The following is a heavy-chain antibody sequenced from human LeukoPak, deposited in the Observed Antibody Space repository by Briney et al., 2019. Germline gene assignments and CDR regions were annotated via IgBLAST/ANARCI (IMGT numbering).Heavy chain of an antibody. J-gene: IGHJ6*03. Sequence: GGSLRLSCAASGFTFSSYSMNWVRQAPGKGLEWVSYISSSSSTIYYADSVKGRFTISRDNAKNSLYLQMNSLRAEDTAVYYCARDSPQASILEWLSPYYYYMDVWGKGTTVTVSS. CDR2: ISSSSSTI. V-gene: IGHV3-48*01. CDR1: GFTFSSYS. CDR3: ARDSPQASILEWLSPYYYYMDV. D-gene: IGHD3-3*01.